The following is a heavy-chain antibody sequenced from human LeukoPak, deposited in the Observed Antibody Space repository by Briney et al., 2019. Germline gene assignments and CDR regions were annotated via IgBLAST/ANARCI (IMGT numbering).Heavy chain of an antibody. D-gene: IGHD1-26*01. Sequence: GGSLRLSCAASGFTFSDYAMTWVRQAPGKGLEWVATISGSGVMTYYADSVKGRFTVSGDNSKNTLYLQMSSLTAADTAVYYCAKDRSIGTYYAFDHWGQGTLVTVSS. CDR2: ISGSGVMT. V-gene: IGHV3-23*01. J-gene: IGHJ4*02. CDR3: AKDRSIGTYYAFDH. CDR1: GFTFSDYA.